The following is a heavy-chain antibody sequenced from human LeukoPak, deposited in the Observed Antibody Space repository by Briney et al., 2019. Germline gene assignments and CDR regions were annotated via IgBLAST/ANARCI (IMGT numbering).Heavy chain of an antibody. Sequence: SETLSLTCTVSGGSISSGGYYWSWIRQHPGKGLEWIGYIYYSGSTYYNPSLKSRVTISVDTSKNQFSLKLSSVTAADTAVYYCARHDAGIAARPFDNWGQGTLVTVSS. CDR1: GGSISSGGYY. CDR2: IYYSGST. D-gene: IGHD6-6*01. V-gene: IGHV4-31*03. CDR3: ARHDAGIAARPFDN. J-gene: IGHJ4*02.